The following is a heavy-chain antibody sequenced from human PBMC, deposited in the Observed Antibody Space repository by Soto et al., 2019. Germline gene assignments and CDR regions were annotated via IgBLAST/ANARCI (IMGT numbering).Heavy chain of an antibody. CDR3: ARPEYSSSSYGMDV. D-gene: IGHD6-6*01. Sequence: GGSLRLSCAASGFTFNNYAMNWVRQAPGKGLEWVSYISSSSSTIYYADSVKGRFTISRDNAKNSLYLQMNSLRDEDTAVYYCARPEYSSSSYGMDVWGQGTTVTVSS. CDR2: ISSSSSTI. CDR1: GFTFNNYA. J-gene: IGHJ6*02. V-gene: IGHV3-48*02.